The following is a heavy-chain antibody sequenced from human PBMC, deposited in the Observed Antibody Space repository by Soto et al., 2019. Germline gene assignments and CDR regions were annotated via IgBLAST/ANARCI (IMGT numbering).Heavy chain of an antibody. Sequence: PGESLKISCKGSGYTFSSYWIGWVRQMPGKGLEWMGIIYPGDSDTTYSPSFQGQVTISADKSISTAYLQWSSLKASDTAMYYCATSDYSSGPFDYWGQGTLVTVSS. CDR2: IYPGDSDT. CDR1: GYTFSSYW. CDR3: ATSDYSSGPFDY. D-gene: IGHD6-19*01. J-gene: IGHJ4*02. V-gene: IGHV5-51*01.